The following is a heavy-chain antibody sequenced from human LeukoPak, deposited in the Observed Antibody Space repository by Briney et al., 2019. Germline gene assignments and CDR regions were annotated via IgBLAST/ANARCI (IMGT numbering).Heavy chain of an antibody. J-gene: IGHJ3*02. V-gene: IGHV6-1*03. D-gene: IGHD7-27*01. Sequence: SQTLSLTCAISGDSVSSNSDAWNWIRQSPSRDLESLGRTFYRSKWFNDYAVSVGGWITINPDTSKNQFSLQLNSVTPEDTAVYYCARDGPLGNDVYDIWGQGTMVTVSS. CDR1: GDSVSSNSDA. CDR2: TFYRSKWFN. CDR3: ARDGPLGNDVYDI.